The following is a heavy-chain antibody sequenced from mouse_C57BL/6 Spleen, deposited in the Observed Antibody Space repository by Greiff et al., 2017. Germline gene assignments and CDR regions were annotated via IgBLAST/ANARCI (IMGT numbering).Heavy chain of an antibody. J-gene: IGHJ1*03. CDR1: GYTFTSYG. V-gene: IGHV1-81*01. Sequence: VQLQQSGAELARPGASVKLSCKASGYTFTSYGISWVKQRTGQGLEWIGEIYPRSGNTYYNEKFKGKATLTADTSSSTAYMERRSLTSEDSAIYYCARADYYGSSRYWYFDVGGTGTTVTVSS. CDR3: ARADYYGSSRYWYFDV. D-gene: IGHD1-1*01. CDR2: IYPRSGNT.